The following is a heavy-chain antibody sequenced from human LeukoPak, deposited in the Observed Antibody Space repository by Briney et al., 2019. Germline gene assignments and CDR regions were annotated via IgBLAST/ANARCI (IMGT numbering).Heavy chain of an antibody. CDR3: APGQFDY. J-gene: IGHJ4*02. Sequence: ASVKVSCKASGYTFTDYHMHWVRQAPGQGLEWMGCIDLYTGGAHYAQKFQDWLSMTRDTSINTAYMELSSLRSDDAAVYYCAPGQFDYWGQGTLVTVSS. CDR1: GYTFTDYH. V-gene: IGHV1-2*04. CDR2: IDLYTGGA.